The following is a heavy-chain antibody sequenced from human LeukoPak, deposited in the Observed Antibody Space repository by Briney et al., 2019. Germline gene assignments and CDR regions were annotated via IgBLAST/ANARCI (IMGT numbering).Heavy chain of an antibody. V-gene: IGHV1-3*01. CDR1: GYDFTKYA. J-gene: IGHJ4*02. CDR2: IDAGNGRT. D-gene: IGHD3-22*01. CDR3: ARDVSHRLFYDSSGYYILFDY. Sequence: ASVKVSCKASGYDFTKYAVQWVRQAPGQRLEWMGWIDAGNGRTKYSQDFQGRVTITRDTSTSTAYMELRSLRSDDTAVYYCARDVSHRLFYDSSGYYILFDYWGQGTLVTVSS.